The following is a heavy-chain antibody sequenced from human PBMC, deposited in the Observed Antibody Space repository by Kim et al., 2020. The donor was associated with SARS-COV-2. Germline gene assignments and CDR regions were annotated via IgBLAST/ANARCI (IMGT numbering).Heavy chain of an antibody. CDR3: ARGVHYYDSSGYYFDY. V-gene: IGHV4-59*09. D-gene: IGHD3-22*01. Sequence: PTPKGRVTVSVDTSKNQFSLKLSSVTAADTAVYYCARGVHYYDSSGYYFDYWGQGTLVTVSS. J-gene: IGHJ4*02.